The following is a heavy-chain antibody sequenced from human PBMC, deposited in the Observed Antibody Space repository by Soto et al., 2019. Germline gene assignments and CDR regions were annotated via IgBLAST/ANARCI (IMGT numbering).Heavy chain of an antibody. CDR2: ISGSGGST. CDR1: GFTFSSYA. Sequence: EVQLLESGGGLVQPGGSLRLSCAASGFTFSSYAMSWVRQAPGKGLEWVSAISGSGGSTYYADSVKGRFTISRDNSKNTLYLQMNSLRAEGTAVYYCAKQGRGSSSPNWFDPWGQGTLVTVSS. J-gene: IGHJ5*02. V-gene: IGHV3-23*01. D-gene: IGHD6-6*01. CDR3: AKQGRGSSSPNWFDP.